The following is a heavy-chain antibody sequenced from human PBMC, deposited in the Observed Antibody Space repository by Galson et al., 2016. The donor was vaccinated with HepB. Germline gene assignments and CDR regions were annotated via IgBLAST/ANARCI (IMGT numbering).Heavy chain of an antibody. D-gene: IGHD3-3*01. Sequence: SLRLSCAASGFTLSSHAMHWVRQAPGKGLEWVAGISYDGNNKYEGDSVKGRFTMSRDNSKNTVHLQMNSLRAEDTAEYYCARDGGDWSGYYLVFAFDVWGQGTMVTVSS. V-gene: IGHV3-30*04. CDR1: GFTLSSHA. CDR2: ISYDGNNK. CDR3: ARDGGDWSGYYLVFAFDV. J-gene: IGHJ3*01.